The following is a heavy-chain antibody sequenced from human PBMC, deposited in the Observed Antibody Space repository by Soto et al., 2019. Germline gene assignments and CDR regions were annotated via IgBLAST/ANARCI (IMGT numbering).Heavy chain of an antibody. V-gene: IGHV3-23*01. J-gene: IGHJ5*02. CDR1: GFTFTSYA. CDR3: ARHLWFGDQPPT. Sequence: EVQLLESGGGLVQPGGSLRLSCAASGFTFTSYAMTWVRQAPGKGLEWVSCISGSGGSTYYADSVKGRFTISRDNSKNTLYLQMNSLRAEDTAVYYCARHLWFGDQPPTWGQGNLVIVSS. CDR2: ISGSGGST. D-gene: IGHD3-10*01.